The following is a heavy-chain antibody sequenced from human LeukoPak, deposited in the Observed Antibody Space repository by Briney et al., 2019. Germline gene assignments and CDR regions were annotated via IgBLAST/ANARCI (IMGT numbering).Heavy chain of an antibody. Sequence: ASVKVSSKASGYTFTSYGISWVRQAPGQGLEWMGWISAYNGNTNYAQKLQGRVTMTTDTSTSTAYMELRSLRSDDTAVYYCARIYPANDFWSGYYAFDIWGQGTMVTVSS. CDR2: ISAYNGNT. CDR3: ARIYPANDFWSGYYAFDI. J-gene: IGHJ3*02. CDR1: GYTFTSYG. V-gene: IGHV1-18*01. D-gene: IGHD3-3*01.